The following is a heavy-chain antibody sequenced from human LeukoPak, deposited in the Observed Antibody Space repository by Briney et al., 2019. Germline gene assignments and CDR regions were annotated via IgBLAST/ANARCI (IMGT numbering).Heavy chain of an antibody. CDR2: ISSSSKHM. Sequence: GGSLRLSCAASGFIFRTYSMNWVRQAPGKGLEWVSSISSSSKHMYYADSVKGRFSISRDDAKNSLFLQMNSLRAEDTAVYCCAREDNYYDSSGYLNWFDPWGQGTLVTVSS. CDR3: AREDNYYDSSGYLNWFDP. CDR1: GFIFRTYS. V-gene: IGHV3-21*01. J-gene: IGHJ5*02. D-gene: IGHD3-22*01.